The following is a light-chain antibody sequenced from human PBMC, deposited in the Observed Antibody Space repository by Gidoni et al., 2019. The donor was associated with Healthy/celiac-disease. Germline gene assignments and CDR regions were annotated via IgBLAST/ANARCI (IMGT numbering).Light chain of an antibody. CDR2: DAS. Sequence: EIVLTQSPATLSLSPGERATLSCSASQSVSSYLAWYQQKPGQSPSLLIYDASNRATGIPARFSGSGSETDFTLTICSLEPEDCAVYYCQHRRNWPLTFGGGTKVEIK. J-gene: IGKJ4*01. CDR1: QSVSSY. V-gene: IGKV3-11*01. CDR3: QHRRNWPLT.